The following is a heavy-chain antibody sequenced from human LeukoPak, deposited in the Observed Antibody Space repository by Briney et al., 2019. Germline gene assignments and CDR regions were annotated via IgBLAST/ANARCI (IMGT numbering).Heavy chain of an antibody. CDR1: GFTFSSYA. V-gene: IGHV3-23*01. CDR2: ISGSGGST. CDR3: AKDAAYYGSGSYYHY. J-gene: IGHJ4*02. D-gene: IGHD3-10*01. Sequence: GGSLRVSCAASGFTFSSYAMSWVRQAPGKGLEWVSAISGSGGSTYYADSVKGRFTISRDKSKNTLYLQMNSLRAEDTAVYYCAKDAAYYGSGSYYHYWGQGTLVTVSS.